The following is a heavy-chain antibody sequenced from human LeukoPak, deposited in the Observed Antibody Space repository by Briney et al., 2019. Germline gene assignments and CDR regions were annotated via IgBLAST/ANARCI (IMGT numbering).Heavy chain of an antibody. J-gene: IGHJ3*02. V-gene: IGHV4-39*07. Sequence: PSETLSLTCTVSGGSISSSSYYWGWIRQPRGKGLEWIGSIYYSGSTYYNPSLKSRVTISVDTSKNQFSLKPSSVTAADTAVYYCARDGYSGAFDIWGQGTMVTVSS. CDR1: GGSISSSSYY. D-gene: IGHD5-12*01. CDR2: IYYSGST. CDR3: ARDGYSGAFDI.